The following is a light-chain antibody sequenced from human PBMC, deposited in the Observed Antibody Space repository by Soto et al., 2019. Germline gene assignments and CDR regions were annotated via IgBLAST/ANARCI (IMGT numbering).Light chain of an antibody. CDR2: DAS. CDR3: QQFSSYPLT. J-gene: IGKJ4*01. Sequence: EIVLTQYPATLSLSPGERATLSCRASQSVAHYLAWYQQKPGQAPRLLIYDASSRATGIPDRFSGGGSGTDFTLTISRLEPEDFAVYYCQQFSSYPLTFGGGTKVDIK. CDR1: QSVAHY. V-gene: IGKV3D-20*01.